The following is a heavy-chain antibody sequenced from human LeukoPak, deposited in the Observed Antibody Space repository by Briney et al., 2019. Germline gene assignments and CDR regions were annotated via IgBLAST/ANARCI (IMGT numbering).Heavy chain of an antibody. CDR3: ARDRGYTQDY. CDR1: GFTFSTYW. Sequence: GGSLRLSCAASGFTFSTYWMHWVRQAPGKGLVWVSHIRADGSTTTYADSVKGRFTISRDNAKNTLYLQMNSLRAEDTAVYYCARDRGYTQDYWGQGTLVTVSS. CDR2: IRADGSTT. J-gene: IGHJ4*02. D-gene: IGHD5-12*01. V-gene: IGHV3-74*01.